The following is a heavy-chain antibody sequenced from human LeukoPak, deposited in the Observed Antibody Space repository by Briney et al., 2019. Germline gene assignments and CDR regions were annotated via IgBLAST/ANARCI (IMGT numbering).Heavy chain of an antibody. CDR1: GFTFSNYN. CDR3: ARPLCGSCYTCDY. J-gene: IGHJ4*02. CDR2: ITSSSSTM. V-gene: IGHV3-48*01. Sequence: GGSLRLSCAASGFTFSNYNMNWVRQAPGKGLEWVSYITSSSSTMYYADSVEGRFTISRDNAKNSLYLQMNSLRAEDTAVYYCARPLCGSCYTCDYWGQGTLVTVSS. D-gene: IGHD2-15*01.